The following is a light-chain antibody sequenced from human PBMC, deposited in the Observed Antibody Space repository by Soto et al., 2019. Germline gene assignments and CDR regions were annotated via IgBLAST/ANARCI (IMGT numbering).Light chain of an antibody. J-gene: IGKJ4*01. CDR3: QQSYTTAALS. Sequence: DIQMTQSPSTLSASVGDRVTITCRASQSISSWLAWYQQKPGKAPKLLIYDASSLESVVPSRFSGSGSGTDFTLTISSLQPEDFATYYCQQSYTTAALSFGGGTKVDIK. CDR1: QSISSW. CDR2: DAS. V-gene: IGKV1-5*01.